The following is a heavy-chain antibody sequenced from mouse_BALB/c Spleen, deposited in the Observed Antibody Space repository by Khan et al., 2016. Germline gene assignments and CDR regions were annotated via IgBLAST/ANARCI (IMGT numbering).Heavy chain of an antibody. Sequence: VQLKQSGPELVKPGASVKISCKASGYTFTDYNMHWVKQSHGKSLEWIGYIYPYNGGTGSYQTFKSKATLTVETVSSQAFMYLRSLTSEDSAASNSEREGDWDFDYWGQGTTLTVSS. CDR2: IYPYNGGT. V-gene: IGHV1S29*02. CDR3: EREGDWDFDY. CDR1: GYTFTDYN. D-gene: IGHD4-1*01. J-gene: IGHJ2*01.